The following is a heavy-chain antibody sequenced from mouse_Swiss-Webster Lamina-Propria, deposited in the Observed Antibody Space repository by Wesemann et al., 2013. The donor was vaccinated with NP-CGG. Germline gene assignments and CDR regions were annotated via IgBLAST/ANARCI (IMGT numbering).Heavy chain of an antibody. V-gene: IGHV5-9-3*01. D-gene: IGHD2-1*01. J-gene: IGHJ3*01. Sequence: TISSGGSYTYYPDSVKGRFTISRDNAKNTLYLQMSSLRSEDTAMYYCARHGGNRDWFAYWGQGTLVTVSA. CDR3: ARHGGNRDWFAY. CDR2: ISSGGSYT.